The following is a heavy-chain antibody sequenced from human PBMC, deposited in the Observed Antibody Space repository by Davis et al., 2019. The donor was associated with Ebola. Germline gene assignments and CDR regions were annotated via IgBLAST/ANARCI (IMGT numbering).Heavy chain of an antibody. V-gene: IGHV4-59*01. CDR2: IYYSGIT. D-gene: IGHD6-19*01. CDR1: GGSINSYY. J-gene: IGHJ4*02. Sequence: MPSETLSLTCTVSGGSINSYYWSWIRQPPGKGLEWIGYIYYSGITNYNPSLKSRVTMSVDTSKNQFSLKLSSVTAADTAVYYCARDPSGWYELDYWGQGTLVTVSS. CDR3: ARDPSGWYELDY.